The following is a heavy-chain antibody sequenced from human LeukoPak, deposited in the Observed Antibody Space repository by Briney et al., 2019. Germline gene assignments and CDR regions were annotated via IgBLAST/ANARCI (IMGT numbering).Heavy chain of an antibody. J-gene: IGHJ3*02. Sequence: PGGSLRLSCAVSGFSLTTYEMDWVRQAPGKGLEWVAYTDSNSETTHYADSVKGRFIISRDNAKNSLYLQMNSLRAEDTAVYFCARTRFGDYLYDAFDMWGQGTMVTVSS. D-gene: IGHD4-17*01. V-gene: IGHV3-48*03. CDR2: TDSNSETT. CDR3: ARTRFGDYLYDAFDM. CDR1: GFSLTTYE.